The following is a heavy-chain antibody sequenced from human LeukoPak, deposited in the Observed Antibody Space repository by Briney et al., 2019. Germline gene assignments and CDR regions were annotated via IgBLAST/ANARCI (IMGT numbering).Heavy chain of an antibody. CDR3: AKAFVWFGDAFDI. D-gene: IGHD3-10*01. V-gene: IGHV1-2*02. CDR2: INPNSGGT. J-gene: IGHJ3*02. CDR1: GYTFTGYY. Sequence: ASVKVSCKASGYTFTGYYMHWVRQAPGQGLEWMGWINPNSGGTNYAQKFQGRVTMTRDTSISTAYMELSRLRSDDTAVYYCAKAFVWFGDAFDIWGQGTMVTVSS.